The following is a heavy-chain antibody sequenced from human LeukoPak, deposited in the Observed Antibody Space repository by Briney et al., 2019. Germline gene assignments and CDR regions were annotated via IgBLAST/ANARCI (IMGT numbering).Heavy chain of an antibody. CDR2: ISGSGGST. Sequence: PGGSLRLSCAASGFTFSSCAMSWVRQARGKGLEWVSAISGSGGSTYYADSVRGRFTISRDNSKNTLYLQMNSLRVEDTAVYYCAKRGSGWAPLDYWGQGTLVTVSS. CDR1: GFTFSSCA. V-gene: IGHV3-23*01. J-gene: IGHJ4*02. D-gene: IGHD6-19*01. CDR3: AKRGSGWAPLDY.